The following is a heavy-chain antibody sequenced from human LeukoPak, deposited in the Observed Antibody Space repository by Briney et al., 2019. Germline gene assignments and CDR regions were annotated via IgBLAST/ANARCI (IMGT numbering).Heavy chain of an antibody. CDR3: ARATGIPAAGIFDY. D-gene: IGHD6-13*01. CDR1: GFTFSTYA. J-gene: IGHJ4*02. Sequence: GGSLRLSCAASGFTFSTYAMTWVRQAPGQGPEWVSYISSSSSDTNYADSVKGRFTISRDNAKNSLYLQMNSLRAEDTAMYYCARATGIPAAGIFDYWGQGSLVTVSS. V-gene: IGHV3-11*05. CDR2: ISSSSSDT.